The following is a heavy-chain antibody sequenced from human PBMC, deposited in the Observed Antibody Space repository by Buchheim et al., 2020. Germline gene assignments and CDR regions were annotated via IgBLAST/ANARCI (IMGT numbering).Heavy chain of an antibody. CDR3: AKDEVGATSY. D-gene: IGHD1-26*01. J-gene: IGHJ4*02. CDR2: ISYDGSNK. V-gene: IGHV3-30*18. CDR1: GFTFSSYG. Sequence: QVQLVESGGGVVQPGRSLRLSCAASGFTFSSYGMHWVRQAPGKGLEWVAVISYDGSNKYYADSVKGRFTISRDNSKNTLYLQMNSLRAEDTAVYYCAKDEVGATSYWGQGTL.